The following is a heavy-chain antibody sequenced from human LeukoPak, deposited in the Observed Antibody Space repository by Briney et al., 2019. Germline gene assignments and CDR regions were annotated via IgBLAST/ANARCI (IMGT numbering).Heavy chain of an antibody. CDR1: GYRFTSYW. D-gene: IGHD5-18*01. CDR3: ARQTAMGRSGDY. V-gene: IGHV5-51*01. CDR2: IDPSDSEI. Sequence: GESLKISFKASGYRFTSYWIGWGRQMPGKGLEGMGIIDPSDSEIRYPPSFQGQVTISVDKSLTTAYLQWNSLKASDTAMYYCARQTAMGRSGDYWGQGTLVTVSS. J-gene: IGHJ4*02.